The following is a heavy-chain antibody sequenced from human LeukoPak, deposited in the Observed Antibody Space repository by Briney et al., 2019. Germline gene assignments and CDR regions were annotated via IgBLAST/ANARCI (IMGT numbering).Heavy chain of an antibody. CDR1: GGTFSSYA. Sequence: ASVKVSCKASGGTFSSYAISWVRQAPGQGLEWMGGIIPIFGTANYAQKFQGRVTITADESTSTAYMELSSLRSEDTAVYYCARCPLRSIAVGGTFDYWGQGTLVTVSS. J-gene: IGHJ4*02. V-gene: IGHV1-69*13. CDR3: ARCPLRSIAVGGTFDY. CDR2: IIPIFGTA. D-gene: IGHD6-19*01.